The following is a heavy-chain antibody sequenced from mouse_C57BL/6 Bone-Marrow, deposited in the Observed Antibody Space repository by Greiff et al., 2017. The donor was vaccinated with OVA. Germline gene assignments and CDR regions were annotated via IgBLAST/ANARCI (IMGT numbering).Heavy chain of an antibody. D-gene: IGHD1-1*01. J-gene: IGHJ2*01. V-gene: IGHV5-6*01. CDR3: ARHYYAVSY. CDR1: GFTFRSYG. CDR2: ISSGGSYT. Sequence: EVKVVESGGDLVKPGGSLKLSCAASGFTFRSYGMSWVRQTPDKRLEWVATISSGGSYTYYPDNVKGRFTISRDNATNPLYLQLSSLKSADTAMYYCARHYYAVSYWGQGTTLTVSS.